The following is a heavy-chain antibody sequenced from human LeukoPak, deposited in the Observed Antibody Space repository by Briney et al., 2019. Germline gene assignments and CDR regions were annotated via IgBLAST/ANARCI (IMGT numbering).Heavy chain of an antibody. CDR1: GFTFSSYE. CDR3: ASPTQWLGNYFDY. Sequence: GGSLRLSCSASGFTFSSYEMNWVRQAPGKGLGWVSYISSSGSTIYYADSVKGRFTISRDNAKNSLHLQMNSLRAEATAVYYCASPTQWLGNYFDYWGQGTLVTVSS. J-gene: IGHJ4*02. CDR2: ISSSGSTI. D-gene: IGHD6-19*01. V-gene: IGHV3-48*03.